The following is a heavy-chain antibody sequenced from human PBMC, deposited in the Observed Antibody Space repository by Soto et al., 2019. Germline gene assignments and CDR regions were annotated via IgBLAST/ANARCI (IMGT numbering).Heavy chain of an antibody. Sequence: QVQLVESGGGVVQPGRSLRLSCAASGFTFSSYGMHWVRQAPGKGLEWVAVISYDGSNKYYADSVKGRFTISRDNSKNTLYLQMNSLRAEDTAVYYCAKDGSSRQWLAYWGQGTLVTVSS. CDR2: ISYDGSNK. CDR1: GFTFSSYG. J-gene: IGHJ4*02. CDR3: AKDGSSRQWLAY. V-gene: IGHV3-30*18. D-gene: IGHD6-19*01.